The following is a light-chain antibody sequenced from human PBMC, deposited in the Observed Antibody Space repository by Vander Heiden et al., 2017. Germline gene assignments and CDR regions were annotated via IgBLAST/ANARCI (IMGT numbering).Light chain of an antibody. J-gene: IGKJ1*01. CDR3: QQDNNWPQT. Sequence: EIVMTPSPATLSVSPGERATLSCRASQSVSSNLAWYQQKPGQAPRLLIYGASIRATGIPARFSGSGSGTEFTLTISSLQSEDFAVYYCQQDNNWPQTFGQGTKVEIK. CDR2: GAS. CDR1: QSVSSN. V-gene: IGKV3D-15*01.